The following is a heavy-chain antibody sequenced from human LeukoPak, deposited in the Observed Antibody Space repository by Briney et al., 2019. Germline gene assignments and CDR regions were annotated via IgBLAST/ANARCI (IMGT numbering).Heavy chain of an antibody. CDR1: GGSVSSKIYY. CDR3: AREDSSGYLGY. J-gene: IGHJ4*02. CDR2: IYYSGST. V-gene: IGHV4-61*01. D-gene: IGHD3-22*01. Sequence: SETLSLTCTVSGGSVSSKIYYWNWIRQPPGKGLEWIGYIYYSGSTNYNPSLKSRVTISVDTSKNQFSLKLTSLTAADTAVYYCAREDSSGYLGYWGQGTLVTVSS.